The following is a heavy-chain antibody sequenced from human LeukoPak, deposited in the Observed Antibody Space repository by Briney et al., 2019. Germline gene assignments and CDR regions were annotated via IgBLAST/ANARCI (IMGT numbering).Heavy chain of an antibody. CDR1: GYTFTSYD. V-gene: IGHV1-8*03. Sequence: ASVKVSCKASGYTFTSYDINWVRQATGQGLEWMGWMNPNSGNTGYAQKFQGRATITRNTSISTAYMELSSLRSEDTAVYYCARVIVVVPATKIWFDPWGQGTLVTVSS. J-gene: IGHJ5*02. CDR3: ARVIVVVPATKIWFDP. D-gene: IGHD2-2*01. CDR2: MNPNSGNT.